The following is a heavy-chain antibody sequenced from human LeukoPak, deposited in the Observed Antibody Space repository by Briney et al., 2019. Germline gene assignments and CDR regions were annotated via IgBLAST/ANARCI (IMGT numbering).Heavy chain of an antibody. CDR1: GFTFTSAW. V-gene: IGHV3-15*01. J-gene: IGHJ3*02. CDR2: IKHKLDGGTT. D-gene: IGHD3/OR15-3a*01. Sequence: GGSLRLSCAASGFTFTSAWMNWVRQAPGKGLEGVGRIKHKLDGGTTDYAAPVKGRFAISRDDSKNTVYLQMNSLETEDTGVYYCSADVRDWGTFDGSDIWGQGTMVTVSS. CDR3: SADVRDWGTFDGSDI.